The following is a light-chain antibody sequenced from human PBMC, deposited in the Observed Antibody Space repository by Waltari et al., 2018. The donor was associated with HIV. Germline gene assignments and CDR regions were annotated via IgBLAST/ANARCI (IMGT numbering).Light chain of an antibody. CDR2: EVT. Sequence: QSALTQPASVSGSPGQSITISCAASSNNNGGFTYVSWYQQPPGKAPKVIIYEVTNRTSGVPDRFSGSKSGNTASLTISGLQIEDEADYYCSSNTDSSTVLFGGGTKLTVL. J-gene: IGLJ2*01. CDR1: SNNNGGFTY. CDR3: SSNTDSSTVL. V-gene: IGLV2-14*01.